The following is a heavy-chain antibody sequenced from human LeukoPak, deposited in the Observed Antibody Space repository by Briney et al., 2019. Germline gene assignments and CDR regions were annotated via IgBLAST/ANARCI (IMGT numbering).Heavy chain of an antibody. CDR3: ARGAYCTSINCYGFDY. D-gene: IGHD2-2*01. J-gene: IGHJ4*02. CDR2: VSHSGIT. Sequence: SETLSLTCTVSGGSFTAFYWNWIRQPPGKGLEWIGEVSHSGITRYNPSLKSRVTLSVDTSKNQFSLRLASVTAADTAVYYCARGAYCTSINCYGFDYWGQGTQVTASS. V-gene: IGHV4-34*01. CDR1: GGSFTAFY.